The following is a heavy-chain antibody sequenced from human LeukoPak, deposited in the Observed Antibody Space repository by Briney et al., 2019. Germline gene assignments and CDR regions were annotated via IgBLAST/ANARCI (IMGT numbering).Heavy chain of an antibody. CDR3: ARSILTGYTGEGFDK. CDR1: GFTFNAFT. J-gene: IGHJ4*02. CDR2: FTTTSIYM. V-gene: IGHV3-21*01. D-gene: IGHD3-9*01. Sequence: GGSLRLSCAASGFTFNAFTMHWVRQAPGKGLEWISSFTTTSIYMYYADSVKGRFTISRDNAKNSLYLQMNSLRAEDTAVYYCARSILTGYTGEGFDKWGQGTLVTVSS.